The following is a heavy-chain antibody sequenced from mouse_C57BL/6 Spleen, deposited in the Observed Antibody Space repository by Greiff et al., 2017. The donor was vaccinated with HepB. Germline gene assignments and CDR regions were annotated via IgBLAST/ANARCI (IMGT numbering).Heavy chain of an antibody. CDR2: IYPGDGDT. V-gene: IGHV1-80*01. J-gene: IGHJ1*01. D-gene: IGHD2-5*01. CDR3: AREGYYSNSNWNGDG. Sequence: VQLQQSGAELVKPGASVKISCKASGYAFSSYWMNWVKQRPGKGLEWIGQIYPGDGDTNYNGKFKGKATLTADKSSSTAYMQLSSLTSEDSAVYCCAREGYYSNSNWNGDGWGPGTTVTVSS. CDR1: GYAFSSYW.